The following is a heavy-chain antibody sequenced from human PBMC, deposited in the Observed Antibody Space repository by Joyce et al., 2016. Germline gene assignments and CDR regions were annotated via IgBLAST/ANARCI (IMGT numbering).Heavy chain of an antibody. CDR3: ARRRDGSGYYPFDY. J-gene: IGHJ4*02. CDR1: GGSISSSSYY. CDR2: IYYSGST. Sequence: QLQLQESGPGLVKPSETLSLTCTVSGGSISSSSYYWGWIRQPPGKGLEWIGSIYYSGSTYYNPSLKRRVTISVDTSNNQFSLKLSSVTAADTAVYYCARRRDGSGYYPFDYWGQGTLVTVSS. V-gene: IGHV4-39*01. D-gene: IGHD3-22*01.